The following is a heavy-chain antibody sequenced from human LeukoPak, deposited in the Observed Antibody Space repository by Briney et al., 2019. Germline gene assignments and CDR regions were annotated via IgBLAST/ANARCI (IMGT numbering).Heavy chain of an antibody. CDR2: IKADGST. Sequence: GGSLRLSCAASGFTFGNFWMHWVRQGPEKGLVWVSGIKADGSTGYADSVKGRFTISRDNAKNTLYLQMCSLSSEDTAVYYCGRERNAYYMDVWGKGTTVTVSS. V-gene: IGHV3-74*01. CDR3: GRERNAYYMDV. J-gene: IGHJ6*03. CDR1: GFTFGNFW.